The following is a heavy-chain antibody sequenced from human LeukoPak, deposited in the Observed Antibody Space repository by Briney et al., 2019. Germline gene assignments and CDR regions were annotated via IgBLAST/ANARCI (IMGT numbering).Heavy chain of an antibody. V-gene: IGHV4-59*01. CDR2: IYYSGST. CDR3: ARAGRAAIPPYFDY. D-gene: IGHD2-2*02. CDR1: GGSISSYY. Sequence: PSETLSLTCTVSGGSISSYYWSWIRQPPGKGLEWIGYIYYSGSTNYNPSLKSRVTISVDTSKNQFSLKLSSVTAADTAVDYCARAGRAAIPPYFDYWGQGTLVTVSS. J-gene: IGHJ4*02.